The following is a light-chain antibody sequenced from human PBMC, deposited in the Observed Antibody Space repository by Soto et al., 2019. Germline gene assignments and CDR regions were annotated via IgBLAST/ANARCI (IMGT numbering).Light chain of an antibody. J-gene: IGKJ1*01. CDR2: GAS. CDR3: QQYGSSRWT. CDR1: QSVSSNY. V-gene: IGKV3-20*01. Sequence: ENVLTQSPGTLSLSPGERATLSCRASQSVSSNYLAWYQQKPGQAPRLLVYGASSRATGIPDRFSGSGSGTDLTITISRLEPEDFEVYDGQQYGSSRWTFGQGTKVDIK.